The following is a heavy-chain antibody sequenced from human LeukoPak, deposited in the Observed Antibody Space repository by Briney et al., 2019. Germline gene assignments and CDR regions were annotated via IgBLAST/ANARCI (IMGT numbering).Heavy chain of an antibody. Sequence: SETLSLTCTVSGGSISSYYWRWLRQPPGKGLEWIGYIYYSGSTNYNPSLKSRVTISVDTSKNQFSLKLSSVTAADTAVYYCARDRARGYSYGFDLWGRGTLVTVSS. CDR3: ARDRARGYSYGFDL. CDR2: IYYSGST. J-gene: IGHJ2*01. V-gene: IGHV4-59*12. D-gene: IGHD5-18*01. CDR1: GGSISSYY.